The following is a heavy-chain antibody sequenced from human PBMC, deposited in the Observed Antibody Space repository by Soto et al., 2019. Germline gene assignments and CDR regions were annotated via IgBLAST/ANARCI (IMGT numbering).Heavy chain of an antibody. D-gene: IGHD3-9*01. CDR1: GYTFTSYD. J-gene: IGHJ4*02. CDR2: MNPNSGNT. CDR3: ARDILTGYDY. V-gene: IGHV1-8*01. Sequence: GASVKVSCKASGYTFTSYDINWVRHATGQWLGWMGWMNPNSGNTGYAQKFQGRVTMTRNTSISTAYMELSSLRSEDTAVYYCARDILTGYDYWGQGTLVTVSS.